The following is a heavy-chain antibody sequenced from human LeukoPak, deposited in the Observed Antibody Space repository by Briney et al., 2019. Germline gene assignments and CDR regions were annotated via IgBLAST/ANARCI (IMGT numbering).Heavy chain of an antibody. J-gene: IGHJ4*02. D-gene: IGHD3-10*01. CDR2: IKSKTDGGTT. Sequence: GGSLRLSCAASGFTFSNAWMSWVRQAPGKGLGWVGRIKSKTDGGTTDYAAPVKGRFTISRDDSKNTLYLQMNSLKTEDTAVYYCTTGLVYYGSGSNDYWGQGTLVTVSS. V-gene: IGHV3-15*01. CDR3: TTGLVYYGSGSNDY. CDR1: GFTFSNAW.